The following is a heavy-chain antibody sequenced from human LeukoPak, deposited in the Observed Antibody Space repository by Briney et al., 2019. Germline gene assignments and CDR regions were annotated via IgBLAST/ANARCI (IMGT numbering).Heavy chain of an antibody. CDR2: IYYSGST. CDR3: ASIRSPVGRNAFDI. J-gene: IGHJ3*02. CDR1: GASISDYY. V-gene: IGHV4-59*01. D-gene: IGHD1-26*01. Sequence: SETLSLTCSVSGASISDYYWSWLRQPPGKGLEWIGYIYYSGSTNYNPSLKSRVTISVDTSKNQFSLKLSSVTAADTAVYYCASIRSPVGRNAFDIWGQGTMVTVSS.